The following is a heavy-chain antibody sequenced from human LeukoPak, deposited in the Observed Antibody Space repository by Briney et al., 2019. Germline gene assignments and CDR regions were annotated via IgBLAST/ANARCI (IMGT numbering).Heavy chain of an antibody. CDR2: IYSGGST. CDR3: ASGTMIVNQGFDY. CDR1: GFTVSSNY. J-gene: IGHJ4*02. D-gene: IGHD3-22*01. V-gene: IGHV3-66*02. Sequence: GSLRLSCAASGFTVSSNYMSWVRPAPGKGLEWVSVIYSGGSTYYADSVKGRFTISRDNSKNTLYLQMNSLRAEDTAVYYCASGTMIVNQGFDYWGQGTLVTVSS.